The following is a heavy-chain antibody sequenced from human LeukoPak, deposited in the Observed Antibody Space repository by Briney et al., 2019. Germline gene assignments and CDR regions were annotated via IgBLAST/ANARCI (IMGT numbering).Heavy chain of an antibody. CDR3: ARDHWNYVGFDY. CDR2: ISGSGGST. Sequence: SGGSLRLSCAASGFTFSSYAMSWVRQAPGKGLEWVSAISGSGGSTYYADSVKGRFTISRDNSKNTLYLQMNSLRAEDTAVYYCARDHWNYVGFDYWGQGTLVTVSS. J-gene: IGHJ4*02. D-gene: IGHD1-7*01. CDR1: GFTFSSYA. V-gene: IGHV3-23*01.